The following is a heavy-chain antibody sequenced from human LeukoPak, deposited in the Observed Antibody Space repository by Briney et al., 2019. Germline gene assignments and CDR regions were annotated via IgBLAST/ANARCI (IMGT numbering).Heavy chain of an antibody. CDR1: GYTFTSYG. V-gene: IGHV1-18*01. J-gene: IGHJ4*02. CDR2: ISAYNGNT. CDR3: ARVHYYDSSGYPMPIDY. D-gene: IGHD3-22*01. Sequence: GASVKVSCKASGYTFTSYGISWGRQAPGQGLEWMGWISAYNGNTNYAQKLQGRVTMTTDTSTSTAYMELRSLRSDDTAVYYCARVHYYDSSGYPMPIDYWGQGTLVTVSS.